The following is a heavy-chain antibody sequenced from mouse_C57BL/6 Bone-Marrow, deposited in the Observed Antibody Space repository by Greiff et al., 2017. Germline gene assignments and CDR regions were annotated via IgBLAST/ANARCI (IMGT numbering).Heavy chain of an antibody. CDR3: ASLIYYGNSYYFDY. D-gene: IGHD2-1*01. CDR1: GYTFTSYW. CDR2: IDPSDSYT. V-gene: IGHV1-69*01. Sequence: VQLQQSGAELVMPGASVKLSCKASGYTFTSYWMHWVKQRPGQGLEWIGEIDPSDSYTNYNQKFKGKSTLTVDKSSSTAYMQLSSLTSEDSAVYYCASLIYYGNSYYFDYWGQGTTLTVSS. J-gene: IGHJ2*01.